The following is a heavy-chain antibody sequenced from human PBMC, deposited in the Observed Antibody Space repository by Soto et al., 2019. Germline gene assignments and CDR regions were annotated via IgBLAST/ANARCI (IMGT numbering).Heavy chain of an antibody. CDR1: GFTFSTYG. CDR2: ISYDGGSK. CDR3: AKEQLAMTVVVADYFDS. J-gene: IGHJ4*02. D-gene: IGHD3-22*01. Sequence: QVQLVESGGGVVQPGKSLRLSCAASGFTFSTYGIHWVRQAPGKGLELVALISYDGGSKYYGDSVKGRFIISRDNSHNTVSLQMDSLRADDPAVYFGAKEQLAMTVVVADYFDSWGQGTLVTVSS. V-gene: IGHV3-30*18.